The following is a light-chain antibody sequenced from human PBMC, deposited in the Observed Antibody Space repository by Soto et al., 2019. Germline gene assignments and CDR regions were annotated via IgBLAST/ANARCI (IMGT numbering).Light chain of an antibody. J-gene: IGLJ2*01. CDR2: DGS. V-gene: IGLV2-23*01. CDR3: CSYAGSSTVV. Sequence: QSALTQPASVYGSPGQSITISCTSSDVGTYNLVSWYQHHPGKAPKLMIYDGSKRPSGVSNRFSGSKSGNTASLTISGLQAEDEADYYCCSYAGSSTVVFGGGTQLTVL. CDR1: SSDVGTYNL.